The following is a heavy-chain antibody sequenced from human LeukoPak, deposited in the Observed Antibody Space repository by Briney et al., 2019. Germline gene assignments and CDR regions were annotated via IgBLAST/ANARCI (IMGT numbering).Heavy chain of an antibody. D-gene: IGHD6-13*01. J-gene: IGHJ4*02. CDR1: GGSFSGYY. CDR3: ARASSSWYSRLSFDY. Sequence: SETLSLTCAVYGGSFSGYYWSWIRQPPGKGLEWIGYIYYSGSTNYNPSLKSRVTMSVDTSKNQFSLKLSSVTAADTAVYYCARASSSWYSRLSFDYWGQGTLVTVSS. V-gene: IGHV4-59*12. CDR2: IYYSGST.